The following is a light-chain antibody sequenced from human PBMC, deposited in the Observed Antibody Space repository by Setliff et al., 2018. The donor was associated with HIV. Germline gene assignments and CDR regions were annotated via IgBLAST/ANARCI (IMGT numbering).Light chain of an antibody. J-gene: IGLJ1*01. CDR3: SSYAITNTLP. V-gene: IGLV2-14*01. CDR1: SSDVGGYSH. Sequence: QSALTQPASVSGSPGQSITISCTGTSSDVGGYSHVSWDQQHPGKAPKLIIYEVRNRPSGVSNRFSGSKSGNTASLTISGLQAEDEADYYCSSYAITNTLPFGTGTKVTV. CDR2: EVR.